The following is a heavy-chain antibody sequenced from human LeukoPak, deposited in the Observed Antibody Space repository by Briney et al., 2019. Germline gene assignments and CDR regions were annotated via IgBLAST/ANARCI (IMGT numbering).Heavy chain of an antibody. Sequence: GGSLRLSCAASGFTFAIHAMTWVRQAPGKGLEWVSGISGDGASTHYAESVKGQFTISRDNSQNTLFLRMNSLRVEDTAIYYCAKDLAGSGSYSFDYWGQGTLVTVSS. CDR2: ISGDGAST. CDR1: GFTFAIHA. V-gene: IGHV3-23*01. CDR3: AKDLAGSGSYSFDY. D-gene: IGHD1-26*01. J-gene: IGHJ4*02.